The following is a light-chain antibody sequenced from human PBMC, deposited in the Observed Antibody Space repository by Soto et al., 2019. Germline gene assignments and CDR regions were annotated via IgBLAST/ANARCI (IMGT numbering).Light chain of an antibody. V-gene: IGKV3-20*01. Sequence: EIVLTQSPGTLSLSPGERATLSCRASQSVSSSYLAWYQQKPGQAPRLLIYGASSRATVIPDRFSGSGSGKDFTLTISRLEPEDFPVYYCQQYGRSPTSTFGNGTKVDI. J-gene: IGKJ1*01. CDR1: QSVSSSY. CDR3: QQYGRSPTST. CDR2: GAS.